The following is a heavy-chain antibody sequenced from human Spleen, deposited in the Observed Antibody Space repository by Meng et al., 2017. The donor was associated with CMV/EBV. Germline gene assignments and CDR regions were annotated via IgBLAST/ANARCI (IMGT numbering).Heavy chain of an antibody. D-gene: IGHD5/OR15-5a*01. V-gene: IGHV1-18*01. CDR3: ARFDIGSDY. J-gene: IGHJ4*02. Sequence: ASVKVSCKTSGYTFTNYNFSWVRQAPGQGLEWLGWISTYNGNTNYAHNFQGRVTMTTDPSTSTVYMELRSLRSGDTAVYYCARFDIGSDYWGQGTLVTVSS. CDR2: ISTYNGNT. CDR1: GYTFTNYN.